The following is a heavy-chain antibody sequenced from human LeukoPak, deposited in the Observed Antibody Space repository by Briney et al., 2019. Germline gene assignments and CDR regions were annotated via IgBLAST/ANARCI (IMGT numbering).Heavy chain of an antibody. CDR2: INPNSGGT. CDR3: ARESIADAFDI. J-gene: IGHJ3*02. Sequence: GASVKVSCKASGYTFTGYYMHWVRQAPGQGLEWMGWINPNSGGTNYAQKFQGWVTMTRDTSTSTVYMELSSLRSEDTAVYYCARESIADAFDIWGQGTMVTVSS. CDR1: GYTFTGYY. D-gene: IGHD6-6*01. V-gene: IGHV1-2*04.